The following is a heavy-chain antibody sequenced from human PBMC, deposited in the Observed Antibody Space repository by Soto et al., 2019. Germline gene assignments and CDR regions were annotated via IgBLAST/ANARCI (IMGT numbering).Heavy chain of an antibody. Sequence: SETLSLTCTVSGGSISSGGYYWSWIRQHPGKGLEWIGYIYYSGSTYYNPSLKSRVTISVDTSKNQFSLKLSSMTAADTAVYYCARDCYNSRAFDIWGQGTMVTGSS. V-gene: IGHV4-31*03. J-gene: IGHJ3*02. CDR2: IYYSGST. CDR3: ARDCYNSRAFDI. CDR1: GGSISSGGYY. D-gene: IGHD5-12*01.